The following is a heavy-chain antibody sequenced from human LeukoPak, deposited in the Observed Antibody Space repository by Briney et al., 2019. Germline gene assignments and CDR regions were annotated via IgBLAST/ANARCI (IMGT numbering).Heavy chain of an antibody. D-gene: IGHD3-22*01. CDR2: ISSSSSYI. J-gene: IGHJ4*02. Sequence: GGSLRLSCAASGFTFSSYSMNWVRQAPGKGLEWVSSISSSSSYIYYADSVKGRFTISRDNVKNSLYLQMNSLRAEDTAVYYCAREGDYYDSSADYWGQGTLVTVSS. CDR1: GFTFSSYS. CDR3: AREGDYYDSSADY. V-gene: IGHV3-21*01.